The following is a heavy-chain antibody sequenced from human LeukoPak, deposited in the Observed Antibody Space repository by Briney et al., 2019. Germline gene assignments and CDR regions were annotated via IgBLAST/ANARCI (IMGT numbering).Heavy chain of an antibody. CDR2: INHSGST. D-gene: IGHD4-17*01. Sequence: SETLSLTCAAYGGSFSGYYWSWIRQPPGKGLEWIGEINHSGSTNHNPSLKSRVTISVDTSKNQFSLKLSSVTAADTAVYYCARRGTVTQVFDYWGQGTLVTVSS. CDR1: GGSFSGYY. J-gene: IGHJ4*02. CDR3: ARRGTVTQVFDY. V-gene: IGHV4-34*01.